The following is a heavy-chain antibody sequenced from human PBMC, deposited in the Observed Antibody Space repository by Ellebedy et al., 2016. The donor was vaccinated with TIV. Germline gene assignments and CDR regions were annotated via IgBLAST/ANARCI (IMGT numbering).Heavy chain of an antibody. CDR2: IYYDGGT. CDR3: ARRSSYWSALDF. D-gene: IGHD6-19*01. J-gene: IGHJ4*02. Sequence: MPSETLSLTCTVSGGSISITSYYRGWIRQPPGKGLEWIGSIYYDGGTYYNPSLKSRVTISKDTSKNQFSLKLTSVTAADTAVYYCARRSSYWSALDFWGQGTLATVSS. V-gene: IGHV4-39*01. CDR1: GGSISITSYY.